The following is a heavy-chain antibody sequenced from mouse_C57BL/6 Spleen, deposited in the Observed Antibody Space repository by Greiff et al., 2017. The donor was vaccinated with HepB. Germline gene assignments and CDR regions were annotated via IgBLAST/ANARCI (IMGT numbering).Heavy chain of an antibody. CDR3: ARGNSNYEALYHYAMDY. V-gene: IGHV1-63*01. Sequence: QVQLQQSGAELVRPGTSVKMSCKASGYTFTNYWIGWAKQRPGHGLEWIGDIYPGGGYTNYNEKFKGKATLTADKSSSTAYMQFSSLTSEDSAIYYCARGNSNYEALYHYAMDYWGQGTSVTVSS. CDR2: IYPGGGYT. D-gene: IGHD2-5*01. CDR1: GYTFTNYW. J-gene: IGHJ4*01.